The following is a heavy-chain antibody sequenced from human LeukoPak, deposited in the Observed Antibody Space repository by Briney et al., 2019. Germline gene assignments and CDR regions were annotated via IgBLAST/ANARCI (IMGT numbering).Heavy chain of an antibody. CDR2: INSDGSST. CDR3: AKDFLEWLPYS. D-gene: IGHD3-3*01. J-gene: IGHJ4*02. V-gene: IGHV3-74*01. Sequence: PGGSLRLSCAASGFTFSSYWMHWVRQAPGKGLVWVSRINSDGSSTSYADSVKGRFTISRDNAKNTLYLQMNSLRAEDTAVYYCAKDFLEWLPYSWGQGTLVTVSS. CDR1: GFTFSSYW.